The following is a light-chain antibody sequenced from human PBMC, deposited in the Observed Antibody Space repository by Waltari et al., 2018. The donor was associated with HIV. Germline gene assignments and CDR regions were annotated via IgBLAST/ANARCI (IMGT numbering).Light chain of an antibody. Sequence: QLVLTQSPSASASLGASVKLTCTLSSGHTNYAIAWHQQRPEKGPRYLMNLKSDGSHSKGDGIPDRFSGSSSGAERYLTISSLQSEDEADYYCQTWGTGIQVFGGGTKLTVL. CDR3: QTWGTGIQV. CDR1: SGHTNYA. CDR2: LKSDGSH. V-gene: IGLV4-69*02. J-gene: IGLJ3*02.